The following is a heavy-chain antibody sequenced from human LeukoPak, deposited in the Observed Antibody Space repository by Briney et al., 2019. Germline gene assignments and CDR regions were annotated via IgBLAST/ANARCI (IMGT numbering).Heavy chain of an antibody. CDR3: ARFRTAMQLWKGYYFDY. Sequence: GGSLRLSCAASGFTFSTYAMNWVRQAPGKGLEWVSAISGSGGSTYYADSVKGRFTISRDNAKNSLYLQMNSLRAEDTAVYYCARFRTAMQLWKGYYFDYWGQGTLVTVSS. CDR2: ISGSGGST. J-gene: IGHJ4*02. CDR1: GFTFSTYA. V-gene: IGHV3-23*01. D-gene: IGHD5-18*01.